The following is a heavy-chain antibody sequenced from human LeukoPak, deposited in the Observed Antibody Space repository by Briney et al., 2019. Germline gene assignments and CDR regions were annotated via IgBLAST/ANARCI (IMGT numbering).Heavy chain of an antibody. V-gene: IGHV4-59*12. CDR1: GGSISSYY. Sequence: SETLSLTCTVSGGSISSYYWAWIRQPPGKGLEWIGYIYYSGNTNYNPSLKSRVTISVATSKNQFSLKLSSVTAADTAVYYCARDHRNPVFGAFDIWGQGTMVTVSS. CDR2: IYYSGNT. CDR3: ARDHRNPVFGAFDI. J-gene: IGHJ3*02. D-gene: IGHD3-10*01.